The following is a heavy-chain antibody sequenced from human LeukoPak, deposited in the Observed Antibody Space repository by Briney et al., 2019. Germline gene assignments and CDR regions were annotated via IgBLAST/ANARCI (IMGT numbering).Heavy chain of an antibody. CDR3: VKDLGSSWHSYIWFDS. CDR2: ISWNSGSV. Sequence: QSGGSLRLSCVASGFTFDDYAMHWVRQAPGMGLEWVSGISWNSGSVGYADSVKGRFTISRDNAKNSLYLQMSSLRAEDTALYYCVKDLGSSWHSYIWFDSWGQGTLVTVSS. J-gene: IGHJ5*01. D-gene: IGHD6-13*01. CDR1: GFTFDDYA. V-gene: IGHV3-9*01.